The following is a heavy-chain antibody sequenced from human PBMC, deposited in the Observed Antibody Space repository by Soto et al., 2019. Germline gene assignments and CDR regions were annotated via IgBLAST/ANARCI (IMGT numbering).Heavy chain of an antibody. D-gene: IGHD6-19*01. V-gene: IGHV3-7*01. Sequence: PGGSLRLSCAASGSTFSSYWMSWVRQAPGKGLEWVANIKQDGSEKYYVDSVKGRFTISRDNAKNSLYLQMNSLRAEDTAVYYCARDGIAVRRRYYYGMDVWGQGTTVTVSS. J-gene: IGHJ6*02. CDR2: IKQDGSEK. CDR1: GSTFSSYW. CDR3: ARDGIAVRRRYYYGMDV.